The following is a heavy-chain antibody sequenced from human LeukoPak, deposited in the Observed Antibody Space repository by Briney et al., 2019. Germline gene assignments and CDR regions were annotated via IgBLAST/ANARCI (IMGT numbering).Heavy chain of an antibody. CDR2: IYYSGST. CDR1: GGSISSSSYY. V-gene: IGHV4-39*07. Sequence: SETLSLTCTVSGGSISSSSYYWGWIRQPPGKGLEWIGSIYYSGSTYYNPSLKSRVTISVDTSENQFSLKLSSVTAADTAVYYCARERHDYGAYYMDVWGKGTTVTVSS. J-gene: IGHJ6*03. CDR3: ARERHDYGAYYMDV. D-gene: IGHD4-17*01.